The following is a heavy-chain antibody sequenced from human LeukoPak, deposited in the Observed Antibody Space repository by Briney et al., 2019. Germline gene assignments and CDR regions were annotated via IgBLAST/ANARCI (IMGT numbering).Heavy chain of an antibody. J-gene: IGHJ4*02. D-gene: IGHD2-21*02. CDR3: ARVLVVTAMPFDY. V-gene: IGHV3-30*03. Sequence: GGSLRLSCAASGFTFSSYGMHWVRQAPGKGLEWVAVISYDGSNKYYADSVKGRFTISRDNSKNTLYLQMNSLRAEDTAVYYCARVLVVTAMPFDYWGQGTLVTVSS. CDR2: ISYDGSNK. CDR1: GFTFSSYG.